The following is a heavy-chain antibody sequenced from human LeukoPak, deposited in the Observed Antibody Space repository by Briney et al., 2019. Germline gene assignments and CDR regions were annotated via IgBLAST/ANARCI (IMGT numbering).Heavy chain of an antibody. Sequence: GGSLRLSCAASGFTFSGYSMNWVRQAPGMGLEWVSSISSSSSYIYYADSVKGRFTISRDNAKNSLYLQMNSLRAEDTAVYYCARPYSSGLDAFDIWGQGTMVTVSS. CDR2: ISSSSSYI. CDR1: GFTFSGYS. D-gene: IGHD6-19*01. CDR3: ARPYSSGLDAFDI. J-gene: IGHJ3*02. V-gene: IGHV3-21*01.